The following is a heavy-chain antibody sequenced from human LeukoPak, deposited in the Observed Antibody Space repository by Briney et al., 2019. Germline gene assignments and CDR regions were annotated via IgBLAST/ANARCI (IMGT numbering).Heavy chain of an antibody. V-gene: IGHV1-46*01. J-gene: IGHJ4*02. Sequence: ASVKVSCKASGYTFTGYYMHWVRQAPGQGLEWMGWINPSGGSTSYAQKFQGRVTMTRDTSTSTVYMELSSLRSEDTAVYYCARDLLDMAPGIDYWGQGTLVTVSS. CDR3: ARDLLDMAPGIDY. CDR1: GYTFTGYY. CDR2: INPSGGST. D-gene: IGHD5-24*01.